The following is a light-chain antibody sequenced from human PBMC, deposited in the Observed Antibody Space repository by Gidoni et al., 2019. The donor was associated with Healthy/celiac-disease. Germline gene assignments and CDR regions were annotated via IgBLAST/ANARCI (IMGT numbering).Light chain of an antibody. J-gene: IGKJ4*01. V-gene: IGKV1-39*01. Sequence: DTQTPPPPSSLSASVGDRVTITCRASQSISSYLNWYQHKPGKAPKLLIYAASTLQSGVPSRFSGSGSGTDFTLTISSLQPEDFATYYCQQSYSTPLTFGGGTKVEIK. CDR1: QSISSY. CDR2: AAS. CDR3: QQSYSTPLT.